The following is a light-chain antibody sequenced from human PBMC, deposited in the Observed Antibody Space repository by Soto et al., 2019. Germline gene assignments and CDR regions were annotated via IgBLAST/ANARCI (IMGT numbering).Light chain of an antibody. CDR2: GAS. J-gene: IGKJ4*01. V-gene: IGKV3-15*01. Sequence: ERVMTQSPGTLSVSPGERATLSCRASQSVSSNLAWYQQKPGQAPRLLIYGASSRATGIPARFSGSGSGTEFTLTISSLQSQDFAVYSCQQYNNWPLTFGGGTKVEIK. CDR3: QQYNNWPLT. CDR1: QSVSSN.